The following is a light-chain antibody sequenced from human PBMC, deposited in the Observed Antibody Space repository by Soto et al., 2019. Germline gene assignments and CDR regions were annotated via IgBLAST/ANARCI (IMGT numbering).Light chain of an antibody. Sequence: QSVLTQPASVSGSPGQSITISCTGTSSDVGSYNLVSWYQQYPGKAPKFIIYEVSKRPSGVSNRFSGSKSGNTASLTISGLQAEDEADYYCCSYAGSTTHVVFGGWTKVTVL. V-gene: IGLV2-23*02. J-gene: IGLJ2*01. CDR3: CSYAGSTTHVV. CDR2: EVS. CDR1: SSDVGSYNL.